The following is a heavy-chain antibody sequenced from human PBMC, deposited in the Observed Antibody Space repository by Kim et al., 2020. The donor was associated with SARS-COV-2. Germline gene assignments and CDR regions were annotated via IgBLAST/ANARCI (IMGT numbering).Heavy chain of an antibody. Sequence: GGSLRLSCAASGFTFSSYGMHWVRQAPGKGLEWVAVISYDGSNKYYADSVKGRFTISRDNSKNTLYLQINSLRAEDTAVYYCAKDRVGYSYGTADFDYWGQGTLVTVSS. CDR2: ISYDGSNK. J-gene: IGHJ4*02. D-gene: IGHD5-18*01. CDR1: GFTFSSYG. V-gene: IGHV3-30*18. CDR3: AKDRVGYSYGTADFDY.